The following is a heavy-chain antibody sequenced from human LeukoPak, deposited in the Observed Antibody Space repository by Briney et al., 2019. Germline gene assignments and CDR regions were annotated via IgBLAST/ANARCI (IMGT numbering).Heavy chain of an antibody. Sequence: ASVKVSCKVSGYTLTELSMHWVRQAPGKGLEWMGGFDPEDGETIYAQKFQGRVTMTEDTSTDTAYMELSSLRSEDTAVYYCATAVKKYYDFWSGYNLRDYWGQGTLVTVSS. CDR2: FDPEDGET. V-gene: IGHV1-24*01. D-gene: IGHD3-3*01. J-gene: IGHJ4*02. CDR3: ATAVKKYYDFWSGYNLRDY. CDR1: GYTLTELS.